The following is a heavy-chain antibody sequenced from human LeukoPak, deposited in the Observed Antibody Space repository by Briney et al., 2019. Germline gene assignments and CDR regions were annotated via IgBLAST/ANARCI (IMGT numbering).Heavy chain of an antibody. CDR1: GFTFSSYW. Sequence: GGSLRLSCAASGFTFSSYWMHWVRQAPGKGLVWVSRINTDGSSTYYADSVKGRFTISRDNAKNSLYLQMNSLRAEDTALYYCARDASLAYCGGDCYLDYWGQGTLVTVSS. D-gene: IGHD2-21*02. J-gene: IGHJ4*02. CDR2: INTDGSST. V-gene: IGHV3-74*01. CDR3: ARDASLAYCGGDCYLDY.